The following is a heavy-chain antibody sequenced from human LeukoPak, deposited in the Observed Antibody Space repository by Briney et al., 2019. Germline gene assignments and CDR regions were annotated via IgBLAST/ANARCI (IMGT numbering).Heavy chain of an antibody. CDR2: ISSSGSTI. V-gene: IGHV3-11*01. CDR1: GFTFSDYY. J-gene: IGHJ4*02. Sequence: GGSLRLSCAASGFTFSDYYMSWLRQAPGKGLEWVSYISSSGSTIYYADSVKGRFTISRDNAKNSLYLQMNSLRAEDTAVYYRASLTAEQLVGYWGQGTLVTVSS. D-gene: IGHD6-6*01. CDR3: ASLTAEQLVGY.